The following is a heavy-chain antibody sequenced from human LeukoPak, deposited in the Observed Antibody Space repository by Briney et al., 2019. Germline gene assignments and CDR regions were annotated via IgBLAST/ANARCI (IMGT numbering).Heavy chain of an antibody. CDR1: GYSISSAYY. Sequence: PSETLSLTCTVSGYSISSAYYWGWIRQPPGKGLEWIGSIHHSGSTYYNPSLRSRVTISEDTSKNQFSLKVTSVTAADTAVYYCARVGHITMVRGVIDYWGQGTLVTVSS. J-gene: IGHJ4*02. V-gene: IGHV4-38-2*02. CDR3: ARVGHITMVRGVIDY. D-gene: IGHD3-10*01. CDR2: IHHSGST.